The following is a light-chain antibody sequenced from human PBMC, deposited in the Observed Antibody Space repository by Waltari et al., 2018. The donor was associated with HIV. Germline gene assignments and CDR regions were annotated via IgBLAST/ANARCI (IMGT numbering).Light chain of an antibody. V-gene: IGKV1-27*01. CDR3: QSYKSAPFT. J-gene: IGKJ4*01. Sequence: QSPSSRSASVGDRVTITCRASQAISNYLAWYQQKPGKVPKVLIYGTSSLQSGVPSRFTGSGSGTEFTLTISSLQPEDVATYYCQSYKSAPFTFGGGTRVEIK. CDR1: QAISNY. CDR2: GTS.